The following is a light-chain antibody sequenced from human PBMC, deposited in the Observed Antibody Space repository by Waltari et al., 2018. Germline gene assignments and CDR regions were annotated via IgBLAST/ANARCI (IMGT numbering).Light chain of an antibody. CDR2: DVS. CDR3: SSYINTNSLEL. J-gene: IGLJ3*02. Sequence: QSALTQPASVSGSPGQSITIPCTGTRSDVGTYNYVSLSQQPPGKAPKLLIYDVSYRPSGVSYRFSGLKACNNASQTISGLQAGDEADYYCSSYINTNSLELFGGGTSLTVL. V-gene: IGLV2-14*03. CDR1: RSDVGTYNY.